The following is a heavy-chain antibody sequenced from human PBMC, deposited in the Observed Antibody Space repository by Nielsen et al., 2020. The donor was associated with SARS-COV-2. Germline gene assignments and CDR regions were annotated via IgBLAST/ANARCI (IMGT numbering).Heavy chain of an antibody. CDR2: IYYSGST. CDR3: ARHAWQRGAFDI. Sequence: SETLSLTCTVSGGSISSSSYYWGWIRQPPGKGLEWIGSIYYSGSTYYNPSLKSRVTISVDTSKNQFSLKLSSVTAADTAVYYCARHAWQRGAFDIWGQGTMVTVSS. J-gene: IGHJ3*02. CDR1: GGSISSSSYY. D-gene: IGHD3-16*01. V-gene: IGHV4-39*01.